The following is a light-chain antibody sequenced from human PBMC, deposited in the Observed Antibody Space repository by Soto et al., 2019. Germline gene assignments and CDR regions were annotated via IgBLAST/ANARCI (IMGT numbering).Light chain of an antibody. CDR2: ENN. V-gene: IGLV6-57*04. CDR1: SGSIANNY. CDR3: QSYDSDFVG. Sequence: NFMLTQPHSVSESPGKPLSISCTRSSGSIANNYVQWYQQRPGSAPTTVIYENNQRLSGVPDRFSGSTDGSSNSASLTISGLQTDDEADYYCQSYDSDFVGFGGGTKLTVL. J-gene: IGLJ2*01.